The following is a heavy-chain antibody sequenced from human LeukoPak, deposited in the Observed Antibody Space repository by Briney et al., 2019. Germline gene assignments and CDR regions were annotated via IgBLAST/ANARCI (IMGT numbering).Heavy chain of an antibody. CDR2: IKQDGSEK. Sequence: GGSLRLSCAASGFTFSSYWMIWVRQAPGKGLEWVANIKQDGSEKYYVDSVKGRFTISRDNAKNSLYLQMNSLRADDTAVYYCARERGSGSYHPFDPWGQGTLATVSS. CDR1: GFTFSSYW. J-gene: IGHJ5*02. CDR3: ARERGSGSYHPFDP. D-gene: IGHD3-10*01. V-gene: IGHV3-7*01.